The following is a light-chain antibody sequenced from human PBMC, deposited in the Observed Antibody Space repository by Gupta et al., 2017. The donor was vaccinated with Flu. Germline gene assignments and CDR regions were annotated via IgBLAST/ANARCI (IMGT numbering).Light chain of an antibody. CDR2: AES. J-gene: IGKJ3*01. Sequence: LSASVGDTVTITCRARHSISRNLNWSQHKTGKAPNLLIFAESDLQRGGPYRVSGRGYGPDLKLTISSLQTEEVATFSCQQKYITPFTFSPGTK. CDR3: QQKYITPFT. CDR1: HSISRN. V-gene: IGKV1-39*01.